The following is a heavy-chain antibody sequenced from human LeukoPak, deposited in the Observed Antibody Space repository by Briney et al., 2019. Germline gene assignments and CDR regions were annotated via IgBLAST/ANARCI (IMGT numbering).Heavy chain of an antibody. Sequence: PGGSLRLSCVVSGVTFSNYAMSWVRQAPGKGLEWISGISGSGDRTDQPDSVKGRFTISRDNSENTLYLQMDSLRAEDTAIYYCAKDHERRVHTSGTPYYFDHWGQGTLVTVSS. J-gene: IGHJ4*02. D-gene: IGHD2-15*01. CDR2: ISGSGDRT. CDR3: AKDHERRVHTSGTPYYFDH. V-gene: IGHV3-23*01. CDR1: GVTFSNYA.